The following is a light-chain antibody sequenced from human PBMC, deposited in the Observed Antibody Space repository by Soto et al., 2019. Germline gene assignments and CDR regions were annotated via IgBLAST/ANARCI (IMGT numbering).Light chain of an antibody. CDR1: QSVSSSY. J-gene: IGKJ2*01. CDR3: QQGT. Sequence: EIVLTQSPATLSLSPGERATLSCRASQSVSSSYLAWYQQKPGQAPRLLIYGASSRATGIPDRFSGSGSGTDFTLTISRLEPEDFAVYYCQQGTFGQGTKLEIK. V-gene: IGKV3-20*01. CDR2: GAS.